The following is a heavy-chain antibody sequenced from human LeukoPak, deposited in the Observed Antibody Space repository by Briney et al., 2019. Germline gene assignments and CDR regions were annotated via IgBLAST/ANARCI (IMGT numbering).Heavy chain of an antibody. J-gene: IGHJ4*02. CDR2: ISYDGSNK. CDR3: ARQYCGGDCYSEIPLGGGLDY. CDR1: GFTFSSYA. V-gene: IGHV3-30-3*01. Sequence: PGGSLRLSCAASGFTFSSYAMHWVRQAPGKGLEWVAVISYDGSNKYYADSVKGRFTISRDNSKNTLYLQMNSLGAEDTAVYYCARQYCGGDCYSEIPLGGGLDYWGQGTLVTVSS. D-gene: IGHD2-21*02.